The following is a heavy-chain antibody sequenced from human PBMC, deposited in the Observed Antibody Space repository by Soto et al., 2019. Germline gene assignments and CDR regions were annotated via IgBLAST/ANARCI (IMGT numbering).Heavy chain of an antibody. CDR2: ISAYHGNT. V-gene: IGHV1-18*01. D-gene: IGHD6-6*01. J-gene: IGHJ4*02. CDR3: ARSTIAPHLFMYPFDS. Sequence: ASVKVSCKASGYTFTDYGISWVRQAPGQGPEWMGWISAYHGNTHYAQKFQGRVTMTTDTSTRTAYMELRSLRSDDTAVYYCARSTIAPHLFMYPFDSWGQGTLVTVSS. CDR1: GYTFTDYG.